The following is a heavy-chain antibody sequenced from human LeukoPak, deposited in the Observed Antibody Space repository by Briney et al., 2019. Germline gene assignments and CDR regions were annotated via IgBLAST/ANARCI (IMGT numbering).Heavy chain of an antibody. D-gene: IGHD3-3*01. Sequence: SVKVSCKASGGIFSSYAISWVRQAPGQGLEWMGGIIPIFGTANYAQKFQGRVTITTDESTSTAYMELSSLRSEDTAVYYCASVVRSGLYNWFDPWGQGTLVTVSS. CDR3: ASVVRSGLYNWFDP. CDR2: IIPIFGTA. CDR1: GGIFSSYA. V-gene: IGHV1-69*05. J-gene: IGHJ5*02.